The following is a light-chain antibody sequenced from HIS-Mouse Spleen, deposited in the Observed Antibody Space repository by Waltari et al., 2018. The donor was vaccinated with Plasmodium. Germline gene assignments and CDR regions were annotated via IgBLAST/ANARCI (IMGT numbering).Light chain of an antibody. CDR1: KLGDKY. CDR2: QDS. J-gene: IGLJ2*01. CDR3: QAWDSSTVV. Sequence: SYELTQPPSESVSPGQTASITCSGDKLGDKYACWYQQKPGQSPVLVIYQDSKRPSGITERFAGSNSGNTATLTISGTQAMDEADYYCQAWDSSTVVFGGGTKLTVL. V-gene: IGLV3-1*01.